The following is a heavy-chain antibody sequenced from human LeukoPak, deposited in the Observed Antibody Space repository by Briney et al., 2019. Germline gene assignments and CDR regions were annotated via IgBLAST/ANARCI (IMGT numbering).Heavy chain of an antibody. CDR3: ARSYDFWSGYYPRFDY. D-gene: IGHD3-3*01. CDR1: GFTLSSYS. J-gene: IGHJ4*02. Sequence: GGSLRVSCAAPGFTLSSYSMNGGRQAPGKGLEWVSDISSSSSTIYYADSVKGRFTISRDNAKNSLYLQMNSLRAEDTAVYYCARSYDFWSGYYPRFDYWGQGTLVTVSS. V-gene: IGHV3-48*01. CDR2: ISSSSSTI.